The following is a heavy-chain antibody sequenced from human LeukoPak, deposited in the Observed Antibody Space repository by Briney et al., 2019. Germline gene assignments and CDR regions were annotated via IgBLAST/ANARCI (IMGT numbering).Heavy chain of an antibody. V-gene: IGHV3-23*01. J-gene: IGHJ4*02. CDR1: GFTFSSYA. D-gene: IGHD3-10*01. CDR3: AKDFYYGSGSWGNFDY. Sequence: GGSLRLSCAASGFTFSSYAMSWVRQAPGKGREWVSAISGSGGSTYYADSVKGRFTISRDNSKNTLYLQMNSLRAEDTAVYYCAKDFYYGSGSWGNFDYWGQGTLVTVSS. CDR2: ISGSGGST.